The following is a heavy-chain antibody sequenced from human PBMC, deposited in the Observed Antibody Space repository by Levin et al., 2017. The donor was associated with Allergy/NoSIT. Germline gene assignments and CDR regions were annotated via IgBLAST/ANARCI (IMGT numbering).Heavy chain of an antibody. CDR2: ISGSGGST. J-gene: IGHJ4*02. CDR3: AKVPLYCSGGSCYPGGHDY. V-gene: IGHV3-23*01. D-gene: IGHD2-15*01. CDR1: GFTFSSYA. Sequence: GGSLRLSCAASGFTFSSYAMSWVRQAPGKGLEWVSAISGSGGSTYYADSVKGRFTISRDNSKNTLYLQMNSLRAEDTAVYYCAKVPLYCSGGSCYPGGHDYWGQGTLVTVSS.